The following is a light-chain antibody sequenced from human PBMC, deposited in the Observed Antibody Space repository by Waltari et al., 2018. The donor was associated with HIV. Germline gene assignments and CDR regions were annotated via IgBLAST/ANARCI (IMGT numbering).Light chain of an antibody. CDR3: QTWGAGIQV. CDR2: VNSDGSH. Sequence: QLALTQSPSASASLGASVNLTCSLSSGHSTSAIAWHQQQPAKGPRFLMKVNSDGSHNKRDEIPDRFSGSSSGAERYLTISSLQYEDEADYYCQTWGAGIQVFGGGTKLTVL. J-gene: IGLJ2*01. CDR1: SGHSTSA. V-gene: IGLV4-69*01.